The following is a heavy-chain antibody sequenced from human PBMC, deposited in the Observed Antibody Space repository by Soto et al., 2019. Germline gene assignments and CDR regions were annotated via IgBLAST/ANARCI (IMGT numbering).Heavy chain of an antibody. CDR1: GGSISSGGYY. Sequence: PSETLSLTCTVSGGSISSGGYYWNWIRQHPGKGLEWIGYTYYSGNTYYNPSLNSRVTISADTSKNQFSLKLSSVTAADTAVYYCARESEDLTSNFDYWGQGTLVTVSS. V-gene: IGHV4-31*03. CDR2: TYYSGNT. J-gene: IGHJ4*02. CDR3: ARESEDLTSNFDY.